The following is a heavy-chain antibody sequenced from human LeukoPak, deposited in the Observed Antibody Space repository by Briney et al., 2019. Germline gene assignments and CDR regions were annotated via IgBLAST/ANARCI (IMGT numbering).Heavy chain of an antibody. CDR1: GFTFSSYW. V-gene: IGHV3-7*01. CDR2: IKEDGSEK. D-gene: IGHD3-3*01. Sequence: GGSLRLSCAASGFTFSSYWMRWVRQAPGKGLEWVANIKEDGSEKHYVDSVKGRFTISRDNAKNSLYLQMNSLRAEDTAVYYCARDDDFWSGYYVHWGQGTLVTVSS. J-gene: IGHJ4*02. CDR3: ARDDDFWSGYYVH.